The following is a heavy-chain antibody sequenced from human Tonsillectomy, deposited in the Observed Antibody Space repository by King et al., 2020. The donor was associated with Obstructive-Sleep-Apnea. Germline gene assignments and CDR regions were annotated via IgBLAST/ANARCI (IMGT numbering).Heavy chain of an antibody. CDR2: VSYDGSNK. V-gene: IGHV3-30*04. CDR1: GFTFSSYA. J-gene: IGHJ4*02. D-gene: IGHD3-22*01. CDR3: ASLYYYDSSGYSDFDY. Sequence: VQLVESGGGVVQPGRSLRLSCAASGFTFSSYAMHWGRQAPGKGLEWGAVVSYDGSNKYYSDSVKGRFTIYRDNSKNTLYLQMNSLRAEDTAVYYCASLYYYDSSGYSDFDYWGQGTLVTVSS.